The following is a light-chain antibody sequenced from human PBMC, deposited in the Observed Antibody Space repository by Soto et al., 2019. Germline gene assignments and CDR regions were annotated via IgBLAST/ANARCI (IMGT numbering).Light chain of an antibody. J-gene: IGLJ2*01. CDR3: QSYDSSLSAPVV. CDR2: GNS. CDR1: SSNIGAGHD. Sequence: QSVLTQPPSVSGAPGQRVTISCTGSSSNIGAGHDVHWYQQLPGTAPKLLIYGNSNRPSGVPDRFSGSKSGTSASLAITGLQAEDEADYYCQSYDSSLSAPVVFGGGTKVTVL. V-gene: IGLV1-40*01.